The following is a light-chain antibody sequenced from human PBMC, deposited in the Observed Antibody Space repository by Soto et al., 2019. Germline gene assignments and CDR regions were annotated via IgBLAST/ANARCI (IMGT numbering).Light chain of an antibody. Sequence: QSALTQPRSVSGSPGQSVTISCTGTSSDVGGYNYFSWYQQHPGKAPKLMIYDVSKRPSGVPDRFSGSKSGNTASLTISGLQAEDGADYCCSSCAGRYADRIFGGGTKVTVL. CDR2: DVS. J-gene: IGLJ2*01. V-gene: IGLV2-11*01. CDR3: SSCAGRYADRI. CDR1: SSDVGGYNY.